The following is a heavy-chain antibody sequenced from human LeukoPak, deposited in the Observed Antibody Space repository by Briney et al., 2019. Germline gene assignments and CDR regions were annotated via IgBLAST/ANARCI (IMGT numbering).Heavy chain of an antibody. CDR3: ARDTDSSSPSHWFDP. CDR1: GFTFSSYS. J-gene: IGHJ5*02. Sequence: GGSLRLSCAASGFTFSSYSMNWVRQAPGKGLEWVSYISSSISTIYYADSVKGRFTISRDNAKDSLYLQMNSLRAEDTAVYYCARDTDSSSPSHWFDPWGQGTLVTVSS. V-gene: IGHV3-48*04. CDR2: ISSSISTI. D-gene: IGHD6-6*01.